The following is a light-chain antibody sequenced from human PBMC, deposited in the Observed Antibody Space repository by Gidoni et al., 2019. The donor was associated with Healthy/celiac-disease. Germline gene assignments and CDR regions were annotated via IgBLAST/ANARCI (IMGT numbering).Light chain of an antibody. CDR2: WAS. CDR1: QSVLYSSNNKNY. J-gene: IGKJ4*01. V-gene: IGKV4-1*01. Sequence: DIVMTQSPDSLAVSPGERATINCKSSQSVLYSSNNKNYLAWYQQKPGQPPKLLIYWASTRESGVPGRFSGSGSGTDFTLTISSLQAEDVAVYYCQQYYSTPFTFGGGTKVEIK. CDR3: QQYYSTPFT.